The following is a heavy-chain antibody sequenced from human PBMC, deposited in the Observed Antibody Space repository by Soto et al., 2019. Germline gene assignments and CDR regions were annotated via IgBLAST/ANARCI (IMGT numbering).Heavy chain of an antibody. J-gene: IGHJ5*01. CDR1: GGTFSSYA. CDR2: IIPIFGTA. D-gene: IGHD3-22*01. V-gene: IGHV1-69*01. Sequence: QVQLVQSGAEVKKPGASVKVSCKASGGTFSSYAISWVRQAPGQGLEWMGGIIPIFGTANYAQKFQGRVTITADESTSTAYMELSSLRSEDTAVYYCARYYYDSSGYYPNWFDSWGQGTLVTVSS. CDR3: ARYYYDSSGYYPNWFDS.